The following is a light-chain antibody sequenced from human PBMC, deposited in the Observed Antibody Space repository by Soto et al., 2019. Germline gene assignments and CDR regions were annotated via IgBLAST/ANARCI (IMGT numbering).Light chain of an antibody. Sequence: DIQLTQSPSSLSASVRDRVTITCRASQIITSHLNWYQQKPGKAPILLIYEASTLESGVPSRFSGSGYGTDFSLTISSLQPEDFATYYCHQSYSTPITFGQGTRLEIK. CDR1: QIITSH. J-gene: IGKJ5*01. CDR2: EAS. CDR3: HQSYSTPIT. V-gene: IGKV1-39*01.